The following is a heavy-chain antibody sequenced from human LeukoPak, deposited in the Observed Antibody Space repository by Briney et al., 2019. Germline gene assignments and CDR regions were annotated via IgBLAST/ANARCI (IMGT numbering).Heavy chain of an antibody. D-gene: IGHD3-22*01. CDR2: ISYDGSKK. Sequence: GGSLRLSCAASGFTFSNSAMHWVRQAPGKGLEWVAVISYDGSKKFYADSVKGRFTISRDNSKNTLYLQMNGLRAEDTAVYYCAKDDSSGYYILSAFDIWGQGTMVTVSS. CDR3: AKDDSSGYYILSAFDI. V-gene: IGHV3-30-3*01. J-gene: IGHJ3*02. CDR1: GFTFSNSA.